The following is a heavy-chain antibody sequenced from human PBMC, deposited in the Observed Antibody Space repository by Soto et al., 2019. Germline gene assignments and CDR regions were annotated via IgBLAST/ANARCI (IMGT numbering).Heavy chain of an antibody. V-gene: IGHV1-18*01. CDR3: AREKRLMGYYYGMDV. D-gene: IGHD2-8*01. CDR1: GYTFTSYG. J-gene: IGHJ6*02. Sequence: ASVKVSCKASGYTFTSYGISWVRQAPGQGLEWMGWISAYNGNTNYAQKLQGRVTITTDTSTSTAYMELRSLRSDDTAVYYCAREKRLMGYYYGMDVWGQGTTVTSP. CDR2: ISAYNGNT.